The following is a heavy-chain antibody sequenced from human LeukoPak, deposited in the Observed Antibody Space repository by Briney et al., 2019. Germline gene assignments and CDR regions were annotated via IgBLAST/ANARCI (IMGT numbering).Heavy chain of an antibody. V-gene: IGHV3-7*03. J-gene: IGHJ4*02. CDR3: ARKWAVAGSSYFDY. D-gene: IGHD6-19*01. CDR2: IKQGGSVQ. Sequence: GGSLRLSCTASGFTFSNYWMSWVRQAPGKGLEWVANIKQGGSVQYYVDSVKGRFTLSRDNAKNSLYLQMNSLRAEDTAVYYCARKWAVAGSSYFDYWGQGTLVTVSS. CDR1: GFTFSNYW.